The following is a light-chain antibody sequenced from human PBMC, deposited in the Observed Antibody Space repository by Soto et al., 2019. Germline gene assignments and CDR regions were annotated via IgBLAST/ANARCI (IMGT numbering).Light chain of an antibody. CDR1: QSISNW. Sequence: IQMTQSPSTLTASVGDRVTITCRASQSISNWVAWYQQKPGKAPKLLIYKASTLESGVPSRFSGSESGTEFTLTITNLQPDDFATYYCQLYSSYSSWTFGQGTKV. J-gene: IGKJ1*01. V-gene: IGKV1-5*03. CDR2: KAS. CDR3: QLYSSYSSWT.